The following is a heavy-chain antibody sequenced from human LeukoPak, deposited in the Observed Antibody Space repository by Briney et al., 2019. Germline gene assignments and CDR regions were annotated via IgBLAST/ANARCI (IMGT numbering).Heavy chain of an antibody. J-gene: IGHJ4*02. V-gene: IGHV4-34*01. CDR2: INHSGST. D-gene: IGHD4-17*01. Sequence: KASETLSLTCSVYGGSFSDYYWTWIRQTPGKGLEWIGEINHSGSTNYNPSFKRRVSLSVDTSKKQFSLKLTSVTAADTAVYYCARDPGDRFDYWGQGTLVTVSS. CDR3: ARDPGDRFDY. CDR1: GGSFSDYY.